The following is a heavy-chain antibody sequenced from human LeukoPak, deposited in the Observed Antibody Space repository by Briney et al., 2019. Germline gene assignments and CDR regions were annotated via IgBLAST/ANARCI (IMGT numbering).Heavy chain of an antibody. CDR1: GSTFSNYA. V-gene: IGHV1-69*06. CDR2: IIPFFGTT. Sequence: ASVKVPCKASGSTFSNYAFGWVRQAPGQGLEWMGSIIPFFGTTDYAQKLQGRVTITADKSTNTAYMELSSLRSEDTAVYYCARAYYHGSGSYYFFDYWGQGTLVTVSS. J-gene: IGHJ4*02. CDR3: ARAYYHGSGSYYFFDY. D-gene: IGHD3-10*01.